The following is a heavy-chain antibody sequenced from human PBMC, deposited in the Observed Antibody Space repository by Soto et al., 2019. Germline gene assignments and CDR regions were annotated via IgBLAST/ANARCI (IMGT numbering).Heavy chain of an antibody. CDR1: GGSISSYY. CDR3: ARAGYCSGGSCYADAFDV. CDR2: IYYSGST. Sequence: PSETLSLTCPVSGGSISSYYWSWFRQPPGKGLEWIGYIYYSGSTNYNPSLKSRVTISVDTSKNQFSLKLSSVTAADTAVYYCARAGYCSGGSCYADAFDVWGQGTMVTVSS. V-gene: IGHV4-59*08. J-gene: IGHJ3*01. D-gene: IGHD2-15*01.